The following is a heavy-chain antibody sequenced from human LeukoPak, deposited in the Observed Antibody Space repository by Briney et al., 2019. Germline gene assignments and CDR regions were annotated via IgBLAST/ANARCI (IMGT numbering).Heavy chain of an antibody. Sequence: PSETLSLTCTVSGGSISSYCWSWIRQPPGKGLEWIGYIYYSGSTNYNPSLKSRVTISVDTSKNQFSLKLSSVTAADTAVYYCASIRVLAAAGYYFDYWGQGTLVTVSS. V-gene: IGHV4-59*01. CDR3: ASIRVLAAAGYYFDY. CDR2: IYYSGST. D-gene: IGHD6-13*01. J-gene: IGHJ4*02. CDR1: GGSISSYC.